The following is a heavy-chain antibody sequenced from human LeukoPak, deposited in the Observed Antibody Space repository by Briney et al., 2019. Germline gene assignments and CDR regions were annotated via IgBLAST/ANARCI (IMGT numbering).Heavy chain of an antibody. CDR3: ARAPELLDAFDI. CDR2: INHSGST. V-gene: IGHV4-34*01. Sequence: PSETLSLTCAVYGGSFSGYYWSWIRQPPGKGLEWIGEINHSGSTNYNPSLKSRVTISVDTSKNQFSLKLSSVTAADTAVYYCARAPELLDAFDIWGQGTMLTVSS. D-gene: IGHD1-7*01. J-gene: IGHJ3*02. CDR1: GGSFSGYY.